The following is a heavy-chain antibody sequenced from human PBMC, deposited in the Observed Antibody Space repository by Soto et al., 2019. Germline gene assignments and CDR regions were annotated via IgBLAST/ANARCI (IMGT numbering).Heavy chain of an antibody. CDR1: VFTFSSYW. J-gene: IGHJ2*01. V-gene: IGHV3-7*01. D-gene: IGHD1-26*01. CDR2: IKQDGSEK. Sequence: GGSLRLSCASSVFTFSSYWMSCVRQSPGKWLEWVANIKQDGSEKYYVDSVKGRFTISRDNAKNSLYLQMNSLRAEDTAVYYCARDNGSYPNYWYFDLWGRGTLVTVSS. CDR3: ARDNGSYPNYWYFDL.